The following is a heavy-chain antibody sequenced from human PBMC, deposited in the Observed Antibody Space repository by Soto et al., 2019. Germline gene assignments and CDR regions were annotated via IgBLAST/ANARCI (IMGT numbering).Heavy chain of an antibody. CDR2: ISAYNGNT. D-gene: IGHD6-6*01. J-gene: IGHJ6*02. Sequence: ASVKVSCKASGYTFTSYGISWVRQAPGQGLEWMGWISAYNGNTNYAQKLQGRVTMTTDTSTSTAYMELRSLRSDDTAVYYCAISGQLRPCYYYYGMDVWGQGTTVTVSS. CDR1: GYTFTSYG. CDR3: AISGQLRPCYYYYGMDV. V-gene: IGHV1-18*01.